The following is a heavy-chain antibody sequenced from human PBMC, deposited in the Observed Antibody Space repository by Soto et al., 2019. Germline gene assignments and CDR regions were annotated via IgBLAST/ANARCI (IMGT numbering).Heavy chain of an antibody. D-gene: IGHD3-3*01. CDR3: ASSGGNDFWSGYYYNWFDP. CDR2: IYYSGST. Sequence: SETLSLTCTVSGGSVSSGSYYWSWIRQPPGKGLEWIGYIYYSGSTNYNPSLKSRVTISVDTSKNQFSLKLSSVTAADTAVYYCASSGGNDFWSGYYYNWFDPWGQGTLVTVSS. CDR1: GGSVSSGSYY. V-gene: IGHV4-61*01. J-gene: IGHJ5*02.